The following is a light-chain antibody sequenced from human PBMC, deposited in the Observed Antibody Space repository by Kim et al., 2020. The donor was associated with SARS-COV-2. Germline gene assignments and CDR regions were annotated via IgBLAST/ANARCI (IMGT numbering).Light chain of an antibody. Sequence: GKTVTISCTRSSGSIDDNYVQWYQQRPGGVPTTVIYEDDQRPSGVSDRFSGSIANSSNSASLTISGLKTEDEADYYCQSYNRSNVVFGGGTQLTVL. CDR1: SGSIDDNY. V-gene: IGLV6-57*03. CDR2: EDD. J-gene: IGLJ2*01. CDR3: QSYNRSNVV.